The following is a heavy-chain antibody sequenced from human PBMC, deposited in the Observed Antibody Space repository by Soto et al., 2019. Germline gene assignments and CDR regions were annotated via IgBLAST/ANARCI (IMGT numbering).Heavy chain of an antibody. V-gene: IGHV4-39*01. CDR3: ARRYGYYFDY. J-gene: IGHJ4*02. CDR1: GGSISSSSYY. CDR2: IYYSGST. Sequence: SETLSLTCTVSGGSISSSSYYWGWIRQPPGKGLEWIGSIYYSGSTYYNPSLKSRVTISVDTSKKQFSLRLTSVTAADTAVYYCARRYGYYFDYWGQGTLVTVSS. D-gene: IGHD4-17*01.